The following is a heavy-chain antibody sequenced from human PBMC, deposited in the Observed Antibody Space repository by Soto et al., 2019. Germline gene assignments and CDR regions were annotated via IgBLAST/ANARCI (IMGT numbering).Heavy chain of an antibody. J-gene: IGHJ6*03. CDR3: ARGDIVVIPAVSEYYYYYYMDV. CDR2: MNPNSGNT. D-gene: IGHD2-2*01. Sequence: QVQLVQSGAEVKKPGASVKVSCKASGYTFTSYDINWVRQATGQGLEWMGWMNPNSGNTGYAQKFQGRVTMTRNTSISTDYMELSSLRSEDSAVYYCARGDIVVIPAVSEYYYYYYMDVWGKGTTVTVSS. CDR1: GYTFTSYD. V-gene: IGHV1-8*01.